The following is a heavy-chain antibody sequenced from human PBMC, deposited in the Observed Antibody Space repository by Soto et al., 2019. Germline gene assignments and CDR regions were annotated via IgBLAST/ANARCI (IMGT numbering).Heavy chain of an antibody. CDR2: IRDSGDYT. V-gene: IGHV3-23*01. CDR3: VKPSHEMLTGYSPFDH. J-gene: IGHJ4*02. CDR1: GFTFSAYA. D-gene: IGHD3-9*01. Sequence: EVQLLESGGGLVQPGGSLRLSCVASGFTFSAYAMSWVHQAPGKGLQWVSAIRDSGDYTYYADSVKGRFTILRDNSKSTLFLQMDSLNADDTALYYCVKPSHEMLTGYSPFDHWGQGTLVTVSS.